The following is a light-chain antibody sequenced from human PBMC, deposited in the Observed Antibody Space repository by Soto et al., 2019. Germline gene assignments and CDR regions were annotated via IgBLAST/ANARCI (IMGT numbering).Light chain of an antibody. CDR2: GAS. CDR3: QQFGSSSWT. CDR1: QSVSSSY. J-gene: IGKJ1*01. V-gene: IGKV3-20*01. Sequence: ESVLTQSPGTLSLSPGEKATLSCRASQSVSSSYLAWYQQKPGQAPRLLIYGASSRATGIPARFSGSGSGTDFTLTVCRLEPEDFAVYYCQQFGSSSWTFGQGTKVDIK.